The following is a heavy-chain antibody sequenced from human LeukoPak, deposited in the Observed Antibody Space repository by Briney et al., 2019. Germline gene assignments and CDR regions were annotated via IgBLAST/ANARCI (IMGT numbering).Heavy chain of an antibody. CDR2: MNPNSGNT. J-gene: IGHJ4*02. V-gene: IGHV1-8*03. CDR3: AREDDCSGGSCYGY. Sequence: ASVTVSCKASGYTFTSYDINWVRQATGQGLEWMGWMNPNSGNTGYAQKFQGRVTITRNTSISTAYMELSSLRSEDTAVYYCAREDDCSGGSCYGYWGQGTLVTVSS. CDR1: GYTFTSYD. D-gene: IGHD2-15*01.